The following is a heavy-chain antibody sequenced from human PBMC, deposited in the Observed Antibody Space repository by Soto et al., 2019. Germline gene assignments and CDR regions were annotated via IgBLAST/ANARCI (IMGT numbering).Heavy chain of an antibody. CDR1: GGSISSGGYY. D-gene: IGHD3-10*01. V-gene: IGHV4-31*03. Sequence: QVQLQESGPGLVKPSQTLSLTCTVSGGSISSGGYYWSWIRQHPGKGLEWIGYIYYSGSTYYNPSLKIRVTISVDTSKSQFSMKLSSVTAADTAVYYCAREIAVVRGVRTYYFDYWGQGTLVTVSS. J-gene: IGHJ4*02. CDR3: AREIAVVRGVRTYYFDY. CDR2: IYYSGST.